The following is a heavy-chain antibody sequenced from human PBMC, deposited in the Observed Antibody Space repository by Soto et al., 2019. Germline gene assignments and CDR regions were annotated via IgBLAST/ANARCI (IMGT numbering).Heavy chain of an antibody. V-gene: IGHV5-10-1*01. CDR3: DLVSAPDY. CDR1: GYRFASYW. J-gene: IGHJ4*02. CDR2: IDPSDSYT. Sequence: EVQLVQSGAEVKTPGESLRIACKGSGYRFASYWSTWVRQMPGKGLEWMGTIDPSDSYTHYSPSFQGHVTISADKSISTASLQWSSLKASDTAMYDCDLVSAPDYWGQGTLVTVSS. D-gene: IGHD2-21*02.